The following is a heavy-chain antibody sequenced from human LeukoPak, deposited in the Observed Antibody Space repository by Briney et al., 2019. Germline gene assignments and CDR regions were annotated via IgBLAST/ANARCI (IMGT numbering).Heavy chain of an antibody. V-gene: IGHV3-7*03. J-gene: IGHJ4*02. CDR3: VVASTARGGIDY. D-gene: IGHD5-18*01. CDR2: TKQDGSEK. Sequence: GGSLRLSCAASGVTFSYYWMSWVRQAPGKGLERVANTKQDGSEKYYVDSVKGRFTISRDNAKNSLYLQMNSLRAEDTAVYYCVVASTARGGIDYWGQGTLVTVSS. CDR1: GVTFSYYW.